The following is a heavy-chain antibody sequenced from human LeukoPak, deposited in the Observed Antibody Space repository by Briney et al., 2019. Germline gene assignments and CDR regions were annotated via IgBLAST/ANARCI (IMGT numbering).Heavy chain of an antibody. Sequence: GGSLRLSCAASGFIFRSYGMNWVRQAPGKGLEWVSGIYKNGRERYGDSVKGRFTISRGNSKNTLYLQMNSLRAEDTAVYYCAKIYDFWSGKTYYFDYWGQGTLVTVSS. J-gene: IGHJ4*02. CDR3: AKIYDFWSGKTYYFDY. CDR1: GFIFRSYG. V-gene: IGHV3-23*05. CDR2: IYKNGRER. D-gene: IGHD3-3*01.